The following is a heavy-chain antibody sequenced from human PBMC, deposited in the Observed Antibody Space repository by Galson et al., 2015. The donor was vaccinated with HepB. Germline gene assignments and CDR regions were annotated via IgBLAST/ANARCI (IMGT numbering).Heavy chain of an antibody. J-gene: IGHJ4*02. CDR2: ISYDGSNK. CDR1: GFTFSSYA. D-gene: IGHD5-18*01. V-gene: IGHV3-30-3*01. CDR3: AREGDTAMVDY. Sequence: SLRLSCAASGFTFSSYAMHWVRQAPGKGLEWVAVISYDGSNKYYADSVKGRFTISRDNSKNTLYLQMNSLRAEDTAVYYCAREGDTAMVDYWGQGTQVTVSS.